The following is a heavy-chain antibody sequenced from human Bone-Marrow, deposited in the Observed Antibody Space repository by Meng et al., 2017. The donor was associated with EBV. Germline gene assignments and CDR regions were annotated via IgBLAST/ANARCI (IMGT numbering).Heavy chain of an antibody. V-gene: IGHV2-5*02. Sequence: QITLKESGPTLEKLTQTLTLTCTFSGFSLTSGVGVGWIRQPPGKALEWLALIHWDDEKRYSPSLESRLTITKDTSKNEVVLTMTNMDPVDTATYYCARRLRYNNWLFDFWGPGTLVTVSS. J-gene: IGHJ4*02. D-gene: IGHD3-9*01. CDR1: GFSLTSGVG. CDR3: ARRLRYNNWLFDF. CDR2: IHWDDEK.